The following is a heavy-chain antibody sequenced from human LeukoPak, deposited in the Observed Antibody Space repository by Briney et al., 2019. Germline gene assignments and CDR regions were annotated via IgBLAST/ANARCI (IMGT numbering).Heavy chain of an antibody. D-gene: IGHD6-19*01. V-gene: IGHV3-15*01. Sequence: GGSLRLSCAASGFTFSDHYMSWVRQAPGKGLEWVGRVKSKSDGGTIDYGAPVKGRFTISRDDSKNMLYLQMNSLQTEDTAVYYCTTDRGIAVRPLFDYWGQGTLVTVSS. CDR1: GFTFSDHY. J-gene: IGHJ4*02. CDR2: VKSKSDGGTI. CDR3: TTDRGIAVRPLFDY.